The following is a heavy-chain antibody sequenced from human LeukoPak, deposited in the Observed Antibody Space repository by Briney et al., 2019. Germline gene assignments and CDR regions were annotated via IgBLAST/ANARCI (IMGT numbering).Heavy chain of an antibody. CDR3: ARVLGIAVAGTFGY. Sequence: ASVKVSCKASGYTVTSYYMHWVRQAPGQGLEWMGIINASGGSTSYAQKFQGRDTMTRDTSMSTAYMELSSLRSEDTAVYYCARVLGIAVAGTFGYWGQGTLVTVSS. CDR1: GYTVTSYY. J-gene: IGHJ4*02. D-gene: IGHD6-13*01. CDR2: INASGGST. V-gene: IGHV1-46*01.